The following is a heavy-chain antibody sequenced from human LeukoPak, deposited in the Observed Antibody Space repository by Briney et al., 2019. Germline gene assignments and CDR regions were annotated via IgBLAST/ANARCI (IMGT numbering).Heavy chain of an antibody. CDR1: GYTFTGYY. V-gene: IGHV1-2*02. CDR2: INPNSGGT. J-gene: IGHJ4*02. Sequence: ASVKVSCKASGYTFTGYYMHWVRQAPGQGLEWMGWINPNSGGTNYAQKFQGRVTMTRDTSISTAYVELSRLRSDDTAVYYCARGLVVDTSIRLGGFDYWGQGTLVTVSS. CDR3: ARGLVVDTSIRLGGFDY. D-gene: IGHD3-22*01.